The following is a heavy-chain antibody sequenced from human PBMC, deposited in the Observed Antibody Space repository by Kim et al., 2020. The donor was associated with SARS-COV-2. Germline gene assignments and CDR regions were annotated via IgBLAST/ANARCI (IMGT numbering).Heavy chain of an antibody. CDR2: ISSSSSYI. CDR3: ARGGCSSTSCYWNDYYYYGMDV. J-gene: IGHJ6*02. D-gene: IGHD2-2*01. V-gene: IGHV3-21*01. Sequence: GGSLRLSCAASGFTFSSYSMNWVRQAPGKGLEWVSSISSSSSYIYYADSVKGRFTISRDNAKNSLYLQMNSLRAEDTAVYYCARGGCSSTSCYWNDYYYYGMDVWGQGTTVTVSS. CDR1: GFTFSSYS.